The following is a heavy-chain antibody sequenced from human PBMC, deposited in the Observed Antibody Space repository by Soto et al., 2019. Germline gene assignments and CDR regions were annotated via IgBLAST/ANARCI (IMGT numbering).Heavy chain of an antibody. J-gene: IGHJ5*02. D-gene: IGHD2-15*01. CDR2: ISGSGGST. CDR3: AKARDIVVVVAACWFDP. V-gene: IGHV3-23*01. Sequence: GSLRLSCAASGFTFSSYAMSWVRQAPGKGLEWVSAISGSGGSTYYADSVKGRFTISRDNSKNTLYLQMNSLRAEDTAVYYCAKARDIVVVVAACWFDPWGQGTLVTVSS. CDR1: GFTFSSYA.